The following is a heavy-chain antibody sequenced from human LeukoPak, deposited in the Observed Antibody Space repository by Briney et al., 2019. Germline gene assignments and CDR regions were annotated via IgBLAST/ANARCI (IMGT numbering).Heavy chain of an antibody. J-gene: IGHJ4*02. V-gene: IGHV4-34*01. Sequence: PSETLSLTCAVYGGSFSGYYWSWIRQPPGKGLEWIGEINHSGSTNYNPSLKSRVTISVDTSKNQFSLKLSSVTAADTAVYYCARGYGSYWGQGTLVTVSS. CDR3: ARGYGSY. CDR2: INHSGST. D-gene: IGHD3-10*01. CDR1: GGSFSGYY.